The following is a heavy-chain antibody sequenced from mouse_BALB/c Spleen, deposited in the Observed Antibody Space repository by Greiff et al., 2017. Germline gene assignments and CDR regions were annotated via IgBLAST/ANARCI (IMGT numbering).Heavy chain of an antibody. CDR3: TRPHYYGSGYSIDY. CDR2: IYPGGGYT. J-gene: IGHJ2*01. V-gene: IGHV1-63*02. D-gene: IGHD1-1*01. CDR1: GYTFTNYW. Sequence: VKLVESGAELVRPGTSVKISCKASGYTFTNYWLGWVKQRPGHGLEWIGDIYPGGGYTNYNEKFKGKATLTADTSSSTAYMQLSSLTSEDSAVYYCTRPHYYGSGYSIDYWGQGTTLTVSS.